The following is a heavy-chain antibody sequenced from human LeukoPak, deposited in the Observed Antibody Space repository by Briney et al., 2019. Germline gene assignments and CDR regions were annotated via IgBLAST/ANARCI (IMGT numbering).Heavy chain of an antibody. CDR2: ISGSSSYI. V-gene: IGHV3-21*04. CDR3: AKAPVTSCRGAFCYPFDY. J-gene: IGHJ4*02. Sequence: GGSLRLSCAASGYTFSSYWMSWVRLAPGKGLEWVSSISGSSSYIYYADSVKGRFTISRDNAKNSLYVQMNSLRAEDAAVYYCAKAPVTSCRGAFCYPFDYWGQGTLVTVSS. D-gene: IGHD2-15*01. CDR1: GYTFSSYW.